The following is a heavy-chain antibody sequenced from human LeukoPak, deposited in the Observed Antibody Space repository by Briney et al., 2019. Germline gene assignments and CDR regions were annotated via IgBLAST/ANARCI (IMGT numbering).Heavy chain of an antibody. J-gene: IGHJ3*02. CDR3: AREVVTIFGVVIRDDAFDI. CDR2: ISSSSSYI. V-gene: IGHV3-21*01. CDR1: GFTFSSYS. D-gene: IGHD3-3*01. Sequence: GGSLRLSCAASGFTFSSYSMNWVRQAPGKGLEWVSSISSSSSYICYADSVKGRFTISRDNAKNSLYLQMNSLRAEDTAVYYCAREVVTIFGVVIRDDAFDIWGQGTMVTVSS.